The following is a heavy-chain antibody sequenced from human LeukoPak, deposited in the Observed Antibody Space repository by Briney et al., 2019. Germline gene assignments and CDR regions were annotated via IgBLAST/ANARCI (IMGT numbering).Heavy chain of an antibody. V-gene: IGHV4-39*02. CDR1: GGSISSSRYY. D-gene: IGHD3-22*01. Sequence: TSETLSLTCTVSGGSISSSRYYWGWLRQPPGKGLEWIGNIYYSGSTYYNPSLKSRVTIFVDTSKNHFSLKVNSVTAADTAVYYCARLDNSGYYTLDYWGQGTLVTVSS. J-gene: IGHJ4*02. CDR2: IYYSGST. CDR3: ARLDNSGYYTLDY.